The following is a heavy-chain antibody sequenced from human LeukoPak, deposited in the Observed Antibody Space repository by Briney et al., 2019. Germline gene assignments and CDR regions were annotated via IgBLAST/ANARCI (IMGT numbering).Heavy chain of an antibody. D-gene: IGHD1-1*01. V-gene: IGHV1-3*03. CDR3: AIQLELQGY. J-gene: IGHJ4*02. Sequence: ASVKVSCKASGYTFTSYTIHWVRQAPGQRPEWMGWINAGNGDTKYSQEFQGRFTITRDTAASTAYLELSSLRSEDMAVYYCAIQLELQGYWGQGTLVTVSS. CDR1: GYTFTSYT. CDR2: INAGNGDT.